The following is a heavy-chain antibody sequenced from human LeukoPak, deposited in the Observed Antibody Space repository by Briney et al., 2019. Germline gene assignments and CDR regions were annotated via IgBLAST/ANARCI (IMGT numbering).Heavy chain of an antibody. Sequence: GGSLRLSCAASGFTFSSYGMHWVRQAPGKGLEWVAFIRYDGSNKYYADSVKGRFTISRDNAKNSLYLQMNSLRAEDTAVYYCARDLGYYGSGSYYNVFDYWGQGTLVTVSS. J-gene: IGHJ4*02. V-gene: IGHV3-30*02. D-gene: IGHD3-10*01. CDR1: GFTFSSYG. CDR3: ARDLGYYGSGSYYNVFDY. CDR2: IRYDGSNK.